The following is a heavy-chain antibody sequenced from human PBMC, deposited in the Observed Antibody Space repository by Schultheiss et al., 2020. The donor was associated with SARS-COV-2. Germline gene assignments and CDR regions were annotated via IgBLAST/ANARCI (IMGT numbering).Heavy chain of an antibody. D-gene: IGHD2-21*01. CDR3: ARDGWVLQDATVLWIFDP. CDR1: GYTFTSYG. Sequence: ASVKVSCKASGYTFTSYGFSWVRQAPGQGLEWMGWISAYNGNTNYAQKLQGRVTMTTDTSTSTAYMELRSLRSDDTAVYSCARDGWVLQDATVLWIFDPWGQGTLVTVSS. V-gene: IGHV1-18*01. CDR2: ISAYNGNT. J-gene: IGHJ5*02.